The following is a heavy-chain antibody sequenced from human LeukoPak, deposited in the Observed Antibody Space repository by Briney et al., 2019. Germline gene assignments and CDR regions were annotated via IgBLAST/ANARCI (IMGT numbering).Heavy chain of an antibody. CDR2: IIPIFGTA. Sequence: ASVKVSCKASGGTFSSYAISWVRQAPGQGLEWMGGIIPIFGTANYAQKFQGRVTITTDESTSTAYMELSSLRSDDTAVYYCAVSYSSSRRIFDYWGQGTLVTVSS. CDR3: AVSYSSSRRIFDY. D-gene: IGHD6-13*01. V-gene: IGHV1-69*05. CDR1: GGTFSSYA. J-gene: IGHJ4*02.